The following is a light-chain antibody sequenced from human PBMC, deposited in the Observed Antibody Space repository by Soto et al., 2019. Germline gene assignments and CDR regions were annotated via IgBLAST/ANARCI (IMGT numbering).Light chain of an antibody. CDR2: AAS. V-gene: IGKV1-9*01. CDR1: QGISSY. CDR3: QQLDSYPIT. Sequence: DIQLTQSPSFLSASVGDRIAITCRASQGISSYLAWYQQKPGKAPNLLISAASTLQSGVPSRFSGSGSGTEFPLTISSLQPEDFATYYCQQLDSYPITFGQGTRLEI. J-gene: IGKJ5*01.